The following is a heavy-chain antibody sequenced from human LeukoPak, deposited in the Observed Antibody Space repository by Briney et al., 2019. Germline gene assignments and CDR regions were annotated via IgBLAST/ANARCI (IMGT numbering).Heavy chain of an antibody. CDR2: ISYDGNDK. V-gene: IGHV3-30*18. CDR3: AKSTAPAGYYLDY. Sequence: GGSLGLSCAASGFTFSTYGMHWVRQAPGKGLEWVAIISYDGNDKDYADSVRGRFTISRDNSKNTLSLQMNSLRGEDTAVYYCAKSTAPAGYYLDYWGQGILVTVSS. J-gene: IGHJ4*02. D-gene: IGHD2-2*01. CDR1: GFTFSTYG.